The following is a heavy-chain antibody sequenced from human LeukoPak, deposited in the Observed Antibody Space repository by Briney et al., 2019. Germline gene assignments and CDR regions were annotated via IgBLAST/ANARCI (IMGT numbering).Heavy chain of an antibody. V-gene: IGHV1-18*01. J-gene: IGHJ4*02. CDR2: INPYNGET. D-gene: IGHD3-3*01. CDR3: ARDPSGNPYFFDY. Sequence: ASVKVSCKPSGYSFTSYGISWVRQAPGQGLEWVGWINPYNGETNYAQKVQGGVTVTTDTSTSTAYMELRSLRFDDTAVYYCARDPSGNPYFFDYWGQGTLVTVSS. CDR1: GYSFTSYG.